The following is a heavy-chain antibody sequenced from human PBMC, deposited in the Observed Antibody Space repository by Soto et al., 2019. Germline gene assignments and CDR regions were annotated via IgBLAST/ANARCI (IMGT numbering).Heavy chain of an antibody. Sequence: QVQLVQSGAEVKKAGSSVKVSCKASGDTLSTNAISWVRQAPGQGLEWMGAIIPMFGSQKYAQKFLGRVTITADNPTSTIYMEMISLTSADTAVYYCARGGFVAGLYNAMDAWGQGTTVAVSS. CDR3: ARGGFVAGLYNAMDA. CDR1: GDTLSTNA. CDR2: IIPMFGSQ. D-gene: IGHD6-19*01. V-gene: IGHV1-69*06. J-gene: IGHJ6*02.